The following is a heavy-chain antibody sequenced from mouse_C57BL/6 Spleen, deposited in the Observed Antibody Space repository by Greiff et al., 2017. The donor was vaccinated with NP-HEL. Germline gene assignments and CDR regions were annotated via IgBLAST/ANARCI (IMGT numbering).Heavy chain of an antibody. CDR2: IRSKSNNYAT. CDR3: VGDYDDGDWYFGV. Sequence: EVQGVESGGGLVQPKGSLKLSCAASGFSFNTYAMNWVRQAPGKGLEWVARIRSKSNNYATYYADSVKDRFTISRDDSESMLYLQMNNLKTEDTAMYYCVGDYDDGDWYFGVWGTGTTVTVSS. J-gene: IGHJ1*03. CDR1: GFSFNTYA. D-gene: IGHD2-4*01. V-gene: IGHV10-1*01.